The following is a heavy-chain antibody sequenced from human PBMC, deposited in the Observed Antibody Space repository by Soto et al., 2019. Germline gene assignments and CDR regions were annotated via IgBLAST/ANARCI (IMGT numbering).Heavy chain of an antibody. CDR3: ARDAPPYSSPTGGFDY. J-gene: IGHJ4*02. CDR2: IIPIFGTA. V-gene: IGHV1-69*01. D-gene: IGHD6-13*01. CDR1: GGTFSSYA. Sequence: QVQLVQSGAEVKKPGSSVKVSCKASGGTFSSYAISWVRQAPGQGLEWMGGIIPIFGTANYAQKFQGRVTITADESTSTAYMELSSLSSEDTAVYYCARDAPPYSSPTGGFDYWGQGILVTVSS.